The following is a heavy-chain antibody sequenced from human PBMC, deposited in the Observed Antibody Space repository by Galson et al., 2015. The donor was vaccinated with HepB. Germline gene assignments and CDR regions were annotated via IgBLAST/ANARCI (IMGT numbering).Heavy chain of an antibody. J-gene: IGHJ3*02. V-gene: IGHV3-23*01. Sequence: SLRLSCAASGFTFSSYAMSWVRQAPGKGLEWVSAISGSGGSTYYADSVKGRFTISRDNSKNTLYLQMNSLRAEDTAVYYCAKDLNRPGYVWGSYLDAFDIWGQGTMVTVSS. CDR1: GFTFSSYA. CDR3: AKDLNRPGYVWGSYLDAFDI. CDR2: ISGSGGST. D-gene: IGHD3-16*02.